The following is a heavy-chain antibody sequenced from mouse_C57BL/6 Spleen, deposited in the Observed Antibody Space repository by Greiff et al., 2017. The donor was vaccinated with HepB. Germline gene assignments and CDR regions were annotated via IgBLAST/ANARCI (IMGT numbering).Heavy chain of an antibody. J-gene: IGHJ2*01. D-gene: IGHD2-3*01. Sequence: EVKLVESGGGLVQPGGSLSLSCAASGFTFTDYYMSWVRQPPGKALEWLGFIRNKANGYTTEYSASVKGRFTISRDNSQSILYLQMNALRAEDSATYYCARYRSYDGGYFDYWGQGTTLTVSS. CDR1: GFTFTDYY. V-gene: IGHV7-3*01. CDR2: IRNKANGYTT. CDR3: ARYRSYDGGYFDY.